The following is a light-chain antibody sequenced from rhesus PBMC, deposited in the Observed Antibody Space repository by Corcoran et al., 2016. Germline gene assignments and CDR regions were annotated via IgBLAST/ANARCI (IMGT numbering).Light chain of an antibody. J-gene: IGLJ1*01. CDR1: NSDIGGLVY. CDR3: CSYTARITFG. V-gene: IGLV2S7*01. CDR2: GVI. Sequence: DPTPTPSMSVSLGPSVTISCTGTNSDIGGLVYVSWYQQYPGKAPNLILYGVIHRPSGVSDRFSGAKSDNTASLTISGLQSEEEADYYGCSYTARITFGFGAGTRLSGL.